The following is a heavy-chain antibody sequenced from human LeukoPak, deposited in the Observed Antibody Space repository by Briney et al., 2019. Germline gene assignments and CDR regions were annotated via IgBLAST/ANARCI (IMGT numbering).Heavy chain of an antibody. CDR3: ARAFSTTAFDY. CDR1: GFTFSSYA. J-gene: IGHJ4*02. V-gene: IGHV3-30*03. Sequence: GGSLRLSCAASGFTFSSYAMHWVRQTPGKGLKWLAGISDDGSNKYYAESVKGQFTISRDNSKNTLYLQMNSLRAEDTAVYYCARAFSTTAFDYWGQGTLVTVSS. CDR2: ISDDGSNK. D-gene: IGHD4-17*01.